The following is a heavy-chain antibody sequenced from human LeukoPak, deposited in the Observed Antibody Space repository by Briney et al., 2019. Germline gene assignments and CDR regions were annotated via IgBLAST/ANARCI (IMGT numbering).Heavy chain of an antibody. J-gene: IGHJ1*01. CDR3: AKERYCSSTSCYTGDFQH. CDR2: ISGSGGST. CDR1: GFTFSSYA. V-gene: IGHV3-23*01. Sequence: GGSLRLSCAASGFTFSSYAVSWVRQAPGKGLEWVSAISGSGGSTYYADSVKGRFTISRDNSKNTLYLQMNSLRAEDTAVYYCAKERYCSSTSCYTGDFQHWGQGTLVTVSS. D-gene: IGHD2-2*01.